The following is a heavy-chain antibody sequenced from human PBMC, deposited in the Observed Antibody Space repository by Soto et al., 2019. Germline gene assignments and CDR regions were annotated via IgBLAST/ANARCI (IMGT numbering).Heavy chain of an antibody. J-gene: IGHJ6*02. V-gene: IGHV1-2*04. D-gene: IGHD6-19*01. CDR2: INPNSGGT. Sequence: QVQLVQSGAEVKKPGASVKVSCKASGYTFTGYYMHWVRQAPGQGLEWMGWINPNSGGTNYAQKFQGWVTMTRDTSISTAYMELSRLRSDDTAVYYCASTPIQYKAVAGNKEVDYYGMDVWGQGTTVTVSS. CDR1: GYTFTGYY. CDR3: ASTPIQYKAVAGNKEVDYYGMDV.